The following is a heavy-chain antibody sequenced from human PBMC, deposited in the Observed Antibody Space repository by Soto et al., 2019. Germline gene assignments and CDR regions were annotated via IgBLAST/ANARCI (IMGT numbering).Heavy chain of an antibody. Sequence: SETLSLTCTVSGGSISSYYWSWIRQPPGKGLEWIGYIYYSGSTNYNPSLKSRVPISVDTSKNQFSLKLSSVTAADTAVYYCARGGYMVRGVIYWFDPWGQGTLVTVSS. V-gene: IGHV4-59*01. CDR1: GGSISSYY. D-gene: IGHD3-10*01. J-gene: IGHJ5*02. CDR2: IYYSGST. CDR3: ARGGYMVRGVIYWFDP.